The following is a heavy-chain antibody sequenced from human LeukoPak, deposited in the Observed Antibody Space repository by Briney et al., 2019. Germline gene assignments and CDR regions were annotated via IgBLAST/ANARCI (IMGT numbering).Heavy chain of an antibody. CDR1: GGSIRSGDYY. Sequence: SETLSLTCTVSGGSIRSGDYYWSWIRQPPGKGLEWIGYIYYSGTTYYNPSLKSRVTISLDTSKNQFSLGLRSVTAADTAVYYCARYCSSASCYAGFDYWGQGTLVTVSS. CDR3: ARYCSSASCYAGFDY. J-gene: IGHJ4*02. V-gene: IGHV4-30-4*01. D-gene: IGHD2-2*01. CDR2: IYYSGTT.